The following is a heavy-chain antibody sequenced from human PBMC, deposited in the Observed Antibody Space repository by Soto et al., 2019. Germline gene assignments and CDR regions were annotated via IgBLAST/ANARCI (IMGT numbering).Heavy chain of an antibody. CDR1: GFTFSSYA. Sequence: EVQLVESGGGLVQPGGSLRLSCAASGFTFSSYAMHWVRQAPGKGLEYVSAISSNGGSTYYANSVKGRFTISRDNSKNMLYLQMGSLRAEDMAVYYCARDYCTNGVCYSEDAFDIWGQGTMVTVSS. CDR2: ISSNGGST. V-gene: IGHV3-64*01. CDR3: ARDYCTNGVCYSEDAFDI. D-gene: IGHD2-8*01. J-gene: IGHJ3*02.